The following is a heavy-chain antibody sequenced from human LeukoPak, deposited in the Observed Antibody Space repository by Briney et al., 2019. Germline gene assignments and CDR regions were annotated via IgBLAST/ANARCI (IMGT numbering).Heavy chain of an antibody. J-gene: IGHJ3*02. CDR3: ARGRSYSAFGI. V-gene: IGHV1-18*01. Sequence: GASVKVSCKASGYTFTSYGISWVRQAPGQGLEWMGWISPYNGNTVYAQNLQGRVTMTTDTSTTTAYMELGSLRSDDTAVYYCARGRSYSAFGIWGQGTMVTVSS. D-gene: IGHD1-26*01. CDR1: GYTFTSYG. CDR2: ISPYNGNT.